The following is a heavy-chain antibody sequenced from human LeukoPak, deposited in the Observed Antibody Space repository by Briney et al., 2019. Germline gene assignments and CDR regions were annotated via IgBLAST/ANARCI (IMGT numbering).Heavy chain of an antibody. CDR1: GFTFSSNY. J-gene: IGHJ4*02. V-gene: IGHV3-53*01. CDR2: IYSDGST. CDR3: ARGLYYYDSSGYLYF. D-gene: IGHD3-22*01. Sequence: GGSLRLSCAASGFTFSSNYMSWVRQAPGKGLEWLSIIYSDGSTYYSDSVKGRFTISRDNSKNTLYLQMNSLRAEDTAVYYCARGLYYYDSSGYLYFWGQGTLVTVSS.